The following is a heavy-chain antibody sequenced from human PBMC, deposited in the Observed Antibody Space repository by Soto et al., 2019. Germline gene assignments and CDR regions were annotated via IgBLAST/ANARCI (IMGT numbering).Heavy chain of an antibody. CDR2: ISYDGSNK. J-gene: IGHJ6*02. Sequence: QVQLVESGGGVVQPGRSLRLSCAASGFTFSSYGMHWVRQAPGKGLEWVAVISYDGSNKYYADSVKGRFTISRDNSKNTLYLEMNSLGGEDTAVYFLAKEKEATPRRRHYYYGMDVWGQGTTVTVSS. V-gene: IGHV3-30*18. CDR1: GFTFSSYG. CDR3: AKEKEATPRRRHYYYGMDV.